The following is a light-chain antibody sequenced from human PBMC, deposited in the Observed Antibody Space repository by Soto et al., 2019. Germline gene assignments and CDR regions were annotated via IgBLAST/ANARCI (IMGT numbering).Light chain of an antibody. CDR1: QSVLYSSNNKNY. Sequence: DIVMTQSPDSLAVSLGERATINCKSSQSVLYSSNNKNYLAWYQQKPGQPPKLLIYWASTRESGVPDRFSGSGSGTEFTLTISSLQAEDVALYYCQQYYSTPQTFGKGTKVEIK. V-gene: IGKV4-1*01. J-gene: IGKJ1*01. CDR2: WAS. CDR3: QQYYSTPQT.